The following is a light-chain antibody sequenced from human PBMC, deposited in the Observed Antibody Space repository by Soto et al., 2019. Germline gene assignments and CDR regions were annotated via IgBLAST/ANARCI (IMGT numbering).Light chain of an antibody. CDR3: QQYDDYPLT. CDR1: QSISSW. Sequence: DIQMSQSPSTLSASVGDRVTITCRASQSISSWLAWYQQKPGKAPKLLIYKASSLESGVPSRFSGSGSGTAFTLTISSLQPDDFATYYCQQYDDYPLTCGGGTKVEIK. J-gene: IGKJ4*01. CDR2: KAS. V-gene: IGKV1-5*03.